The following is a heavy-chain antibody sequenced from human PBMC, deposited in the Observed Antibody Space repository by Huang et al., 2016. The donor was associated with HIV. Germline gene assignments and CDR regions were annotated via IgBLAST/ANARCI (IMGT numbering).Heavy chain of an antibody. CDR3: ATAPPYYYDSSGYYYGQDY. J-gene: IGHJ4*02. V-gene: IGHV3-21*01. Sequence: EVQLVESGGNLVKPGGSLRLSCAASGFTFSSYSMNWVRQAAVKGMEWVSSISSSSSYIYYADSGKGRFTISRDNAKNSLYLQMSSLRAEDTAVYYCATAPPYYYDSSGYYYGQDYWGQGTLVTVSS. CDR2: ISSSSSYI. D-gene: IGHD3-22*01. CDR1: GFTFSSYS.